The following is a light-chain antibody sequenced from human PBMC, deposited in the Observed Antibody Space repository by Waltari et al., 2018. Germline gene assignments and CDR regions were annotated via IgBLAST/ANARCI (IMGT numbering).Light chain of an antibody. J-gene: IGLJ2*01. Sequence: HSALTQPPSVSGSPGQSVTISCTGTSSDLGSYDRVSWYQPPPGTAPKVMIYEVSNRPSGVPDRFSGSKSGNTASLTISGLQAEDEADYYCSSHTDSSVVFGGGTKLTVL. CDR1: SSDLGSYDR. V-gene: IGLV2-18*02. CDR3: SSHTDSSVV. CDR2: EVS.